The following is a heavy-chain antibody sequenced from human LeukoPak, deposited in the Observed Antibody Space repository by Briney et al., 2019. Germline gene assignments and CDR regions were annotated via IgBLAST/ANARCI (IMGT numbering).Heavy chain of an antibody. V-gene: IGHV3-9*03. CDR2: ISWNSGSI. CDR3: AKDEFVASDFTGAFDI. CDR1: GFTFDDYA. J-gene: IGHJ3*02. Sequence: GGSLRLSCAASGFTFDDYAMHWVRQAPGKGLEWVSGISWNSGSIGYADSVKGRFTISRDNAKNSLYLQMNSLRADDMALYYCAKDEFVASDFTGAFDIWGQETMVTVSS. D-gene: IGHD2-8*02.